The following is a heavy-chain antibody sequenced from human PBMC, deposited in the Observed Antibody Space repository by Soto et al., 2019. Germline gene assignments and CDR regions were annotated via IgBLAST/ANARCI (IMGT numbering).Heavy chain of an antibody. CDR2: IYYSGST. CDR3: ARPGYCSGGSCYPHAFDI. J-gene: IGHJ3*02. CDR1: GGSISSSSYY. Sequence: QLQLQESGPGLVKPSETLSLTCTVSGGSISSSSYYWGWIRQPPGKGLEWIGSIYYSGSTYYNPSLKSLVTISVYPSKNKFSLKLSSVTAADTAVYYCARPGYCSGGSCYPHAFDIWGQGTMVTVSS. V-gene: IGHV4-39*01. D-gene: IGHD2-15*01.